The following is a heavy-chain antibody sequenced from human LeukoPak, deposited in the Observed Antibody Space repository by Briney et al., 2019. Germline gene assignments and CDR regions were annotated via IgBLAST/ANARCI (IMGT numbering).Heavy chain of an antibody. V-gene: IGHV3-48*02. CDR1: GFTFSAYS. Sequence: GGSLRLSCAASGFTFSAYSMNWVRQAPGKGLEWVSYISSGSSTIYYADSVKGRFTISRDNAENSLYLQMSSLRDEDTAVYYCAREVWWSDYYYGMDVWGQGTTVTVSS. CDR2: ISSGSSTI. J-gene: IGHJ6*02. CDR3: AREVWWSDYYYGMDV. D-gene: IGHD2-15*01.